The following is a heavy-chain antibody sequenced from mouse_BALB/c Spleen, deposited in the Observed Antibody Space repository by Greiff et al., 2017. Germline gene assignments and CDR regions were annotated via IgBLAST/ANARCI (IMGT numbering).Heavy chain of an antibody. CDR2: ISDGGSYT. CDR1: GFTFSDYY. J-gene: IGHJ4*01. Sequence: DVMLVESGGGLVKPGGSLKLSCAASGFTFSDYYMYWVRQTPEKRLEWVATISDGGSYTYYPDSVKGRFTISRDNAKNNLYLQMSSLKSEDTAMYYCARGSHYAMDYWGQGTSVTVSS. CDR3: ARGSHYAMDY. V-gene: IGHV5-4*02.